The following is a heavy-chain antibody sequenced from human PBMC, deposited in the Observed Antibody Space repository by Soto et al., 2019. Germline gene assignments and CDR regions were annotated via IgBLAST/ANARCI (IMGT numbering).Heavy chain of an antibody. Sequence: PGGSLRLSCAASGFRFSDQYMTWIRQAPGKGLEWVSKISGGATTTYYADSVKGRFTVSRDNAKNSLYLQMNSLRAEDTAVYYCATDPYYYASGFWGQGTLVTVPQ. CDR2: ISGGATTT. D-gene: IGHD3-10*01. CDR1: GFRFSDQY. CDR3: ATDPYYYASGF. J-gene: IGHJ4*02. V-gene: IGHV3-11*01.